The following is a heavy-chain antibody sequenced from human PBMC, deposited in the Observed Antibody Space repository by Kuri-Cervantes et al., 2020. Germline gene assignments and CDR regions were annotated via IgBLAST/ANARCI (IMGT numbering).Heavy chain of an antibody. CDR1: GDSISSNSYY. D-gene: IGHD4-11*01. CDR2: IYFSGST. J-gene: IGHJ3*02. Sequence: SETLSLTCTVSGDSISSNSYYWNWIRQHPGKGLEWIGYIYFSGSTYYNPSLNSRFTISVDPSKNQFSLRLSSVTAADTAVYYCARDPRIETTTPAFDIWGQGTMVTVSS. V-gene: IGHV4-31*03. CDR3: ARDPRIETTTPAFDI.